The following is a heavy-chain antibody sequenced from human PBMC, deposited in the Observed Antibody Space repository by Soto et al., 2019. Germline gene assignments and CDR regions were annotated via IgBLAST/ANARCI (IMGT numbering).Heavy chain of an antibody. CDR3: AIFLMAVAGTSKMDG. V-gene: IGHV4-34*01. CDR1: GGSFSGYY. CDR2: INHSGST. J-gene: IGHJ6*04. D-gene: IGHD6-19*01. Sequence: PSETLSLTCAVYGGSFSGYYWSWIRQPPGKGLEWIGEINHSGSTNYNPSLKSRVTISVDTSKNQFSLKLSSVTAADTAVYYCAIFLMAVAGTSKMDGRGKATTVTVCS.